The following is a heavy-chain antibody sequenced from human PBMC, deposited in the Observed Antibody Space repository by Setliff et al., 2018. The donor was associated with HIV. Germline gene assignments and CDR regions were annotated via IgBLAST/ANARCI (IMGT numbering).Heavy chain of an antibody. J-gene: IGHJ4*02. CDR2: ISAHNGRI. V-gene: IGHV1-18*01. Sequence: GASVKVSCKASGYTFSDYGISWVRQAPGQGLEWMGWISAHNGRINYAQKFQGRVTMTTDRSTSTAYMELRSLRSDDTAVYYCARDVGRDGYCFDHWGQGTQVTVSS. D-gene: IGHD5-12*01. CDR1: GYTFSDYG. CDR3: ARDVGRDGYCFDH.